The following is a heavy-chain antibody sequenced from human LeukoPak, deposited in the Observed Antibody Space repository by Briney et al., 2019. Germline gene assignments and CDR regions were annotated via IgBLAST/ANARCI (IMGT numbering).Heavy chain of an antibody. CDR2: IWYDRSNK. D-gene: IGHD2-15*01. V-gene: IGHV3-33*01. Sequence: GRSLRLSCAASGFTFSSYGMHWVRQAPGKGLEWVADIWYDRSNKYYADSVKGRFTISRDNSKNSLYLQMNSLRAEDTAVYYCARDLCSGGSCKSPSGDCYYGMDVWGQGATVTVSS. J-gene: IGHJ6*02. CDR3: ARDLCSGGSCKSPSGDCYYGMDV. CDR1: GFTFSSYG.